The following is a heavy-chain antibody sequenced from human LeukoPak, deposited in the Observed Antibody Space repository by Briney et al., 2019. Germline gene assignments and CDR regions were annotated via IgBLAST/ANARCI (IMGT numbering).Heavy chain of an antibody. J-gene: IGHJ4*02. CDR2: ISGSGGST. D-gene: IGHD1-26*01. Sequence: PGGSLRLSCAASGFTVSSNYMSWVRQAPGKGLEWVSAISGSGGSTYYADSVKGRFTISRDNSKNTLYLQMNSLRAEDTAVYYCAKDNPRSVGALDYWGQGTLVTVSS. CDR1: GFTVSSNY. V-gene: IGHV3-23*01. CDR3: AKDNPRSVGALDY.